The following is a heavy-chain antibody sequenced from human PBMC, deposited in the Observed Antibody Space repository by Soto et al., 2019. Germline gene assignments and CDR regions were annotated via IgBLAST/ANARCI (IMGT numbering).Heavy chain of an antibody. V-gene: IGHV3-23*01. CDR3: AKNRGSGKPFYYDMDV. CDR2: IRSDGDRR. D-gene: IGHD3-10*01. Sequence: EVQLLESGGGLVQPGGSLRLSCVASGFTFSGYAMNWVRQLPGKGLEWVSSIRSDGDRRFYANSVEGWFTILRDDSKNTLYLQMDSLRAEDTAVYHCAKNRGSGKPFYYDMDVWGQGTTVTVSS. J-gene: IGHJ6*02. CDR1: GFTFSGYA.